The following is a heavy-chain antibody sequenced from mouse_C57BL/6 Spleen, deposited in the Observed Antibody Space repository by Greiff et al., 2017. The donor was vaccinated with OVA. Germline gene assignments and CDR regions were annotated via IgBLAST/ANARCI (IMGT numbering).Heavy chain of an antibody. J-gene: IGHJ2*01. CDR3: AISYSNYGYYFDY. CDR2: IYPGSGST. CDR1: GYTFTSYR. Sequence: VQLQQPGAELVKPGASVKMSCKASGYTFTSYRITWVKQRPGQGLEWIGDIYPGSGSTNYNEKFKSKATLTVDTSSSTAYMQLSSLTSEDSAVYYCAISYSNYGYYFDYWGQGTTLTVSS. V-gene: IGHV1-55*01. D-gene: IGHD2-5*01.